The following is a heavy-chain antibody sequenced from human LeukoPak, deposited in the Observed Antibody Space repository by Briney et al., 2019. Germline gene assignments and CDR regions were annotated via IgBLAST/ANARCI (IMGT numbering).Heavy chain of an antibody. D-gene: IGHD5-18*01. V-gene: IGHV4-61*02. CDR2: IYTRGST. CDR1: GGPISSGSYY. Sequence: PSETLSLTCTVSGGPISSGSYYWSWIRQPAGKGLEWIGRIYTRGSTNYNPSLQSRVTISVDTSKNQFSLKLSSVTAADTAVYYCERDSGEWGYSYGLRGAFDIWGQGTMVTVSS. J-gene: IGHJ3*02. CDR3: ERDSGEWGYSYGLRGAFDI.